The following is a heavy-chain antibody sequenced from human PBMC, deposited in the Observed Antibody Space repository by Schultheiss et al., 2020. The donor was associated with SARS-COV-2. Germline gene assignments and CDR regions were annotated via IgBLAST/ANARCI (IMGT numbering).Heavy chain of an antibody. Sequence: GESLKISCTDSGYSFTNYWISWVRQMPGKGLEWMGIIYPGDSDTRYSPSFQGQVTIAAAKSITTAYLQWSSLKASDTAMYYCARRYDFWSGYYYYYMDVWGKGTTVTVSS. J-gene: IGHJ6*03. V-gene: IGHV5-51*01. CDR2: IYPGDSDT. CDR3: ARRYDFWSGYYYYYMDV. D-gene: IGHD3-3*01. CDR1: GYSFTNYW.